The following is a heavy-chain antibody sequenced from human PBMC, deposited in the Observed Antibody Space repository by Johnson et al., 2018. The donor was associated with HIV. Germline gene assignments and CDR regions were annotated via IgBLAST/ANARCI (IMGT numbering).Heavy chain of an antibody. CDR1: GFTFSSYA. V-gene: IGHV3-30-3*01. Sequence: QVQLVESGGGVVQPGRSLRLSCAASGFTFSSYAMHWVRQAPGKGLELVAVISYDGSNKYYADSVKGRFTISRDDSKNTLYLQMNSLKTEDTAVYYCTTDWNMTVIGHAFDIWGQGTMVTVSS. J-gene: IGHJ3*02. CDR3: TTDWNMTVIGHAFDI. D-gene: IGHD3-22*01. CDR2: ISYDGSNK.